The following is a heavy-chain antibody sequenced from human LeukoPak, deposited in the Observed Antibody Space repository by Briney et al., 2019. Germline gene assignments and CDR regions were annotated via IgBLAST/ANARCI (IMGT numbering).Heavy chain of an antibody. CDR1: GGTFSSYV. Sequence: WASVKVSCKASGGTFSSYVISWVRQAPGQGLEWMGRIIPIFGTAKYAQKFQGRVTITADESTSTAYMELSSLRSEDTAVYYCARESLTTVVTSDYWGQGTLVTVSS. J-gene: IGHJ4*02. D-gene: IGHD4-23*01. CDR3: ARESLTTVVTSDY. V-gene: IGHV1-69*15. CDR2: IIPIFGTA.